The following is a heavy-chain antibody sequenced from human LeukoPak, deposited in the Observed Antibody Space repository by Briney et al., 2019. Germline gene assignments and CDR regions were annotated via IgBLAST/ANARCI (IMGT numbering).Heavy chain of an antibody. J-gene: IGHJ3*02. CDR2: IIPIFGTA. V-gene: IGHV1-69*13. CDR1: RGTFSSYA. Sequence: SVKVSCKASRGTFSSYAISWVRQAPGQGLEWMGGIIPIFGTANYAQKFQGRVTITADESTSTAYMELSSLRSEDTAVYYCARDGFFGSGIVGAFDIWGQGTMVTVSS. D-gene: IGHD3-10*01. CDR3: ARDGFFGSGIVGAFDI.